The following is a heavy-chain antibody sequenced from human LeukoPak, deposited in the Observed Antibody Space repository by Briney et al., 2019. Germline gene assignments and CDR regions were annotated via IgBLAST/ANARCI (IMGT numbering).Heavy chain of an antibody. J-gene: IGHJ4*02. D-gene: IGHD4-17*01. V-gene: IGHV4-39*01. CDR1: GGSIITNDYY. Sequence: SETLSLTCNVSGGSIITNDYYWGWIRQSPGKGLEWLGSLYYGGSPYYNPSLKSRITISVDTSKNQVSLKLSSVTAADTAVYYCASQMNTGSTPFDCWGQGTLVSVSS. CDR3: ASQMNTGSTPFDC. CDR2: LYYGGSP.